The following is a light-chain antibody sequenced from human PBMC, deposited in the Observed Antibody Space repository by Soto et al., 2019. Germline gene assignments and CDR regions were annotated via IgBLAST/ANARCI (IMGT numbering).Light chain of an antibody. CDR1: QSISSSF. V-gene: IGKV3-20*01. J-gene: IGKJ1*01. Sequence: EIGLTQSPVTLSLSPGERATLSCRASQSISSSFLAWYQQKPGQAPRLLIYGASSRATGIPDRFSGSGSGTDFTLTISRLEPEDFAVYHCQQYDTSPWTFGQGTKVEIK. CDR3: QQYDTSPWT. CDR2: GAS.